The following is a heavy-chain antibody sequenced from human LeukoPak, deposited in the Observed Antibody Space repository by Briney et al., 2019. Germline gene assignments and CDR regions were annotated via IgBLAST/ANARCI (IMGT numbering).Heavy chain of an antibody. CDR1: GFTFSTYW. D-gene: IGHD3-10*01. V-gene: IGHV3-7*01. Sequence: PGGSLRLSCAASGFTFSTYWMNWVRQAPGKGLEWVANINQYGNEKYYVDSEKGRFTISRDNGKNSLYLEMNSLRAEDTAVYYCATGTEMDRGVIINGHLDYWGQGTLVTASS. CDR2: INQYGNEK. J-gene: IGHJ4*02. CDR3: ATGTEMDRGVIINGHLDY.